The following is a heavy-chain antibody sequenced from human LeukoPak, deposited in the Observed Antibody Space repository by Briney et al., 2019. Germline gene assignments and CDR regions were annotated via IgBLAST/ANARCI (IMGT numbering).Heavy chain of an antibody. Sequence: SETLSLTCTVSGGSISSSSYYWGWIRQPPGKRLEWIGSIYYSGSTYYNPSLKSRVTISVDTSKNQFSLKLSSVTAADTAVYYCARDLLPTVTTPNWFDPWGQGTLVTVSS. CDR1: GGSISSSSYY. CDR2: IYYSGST. J-gene: IGHJ5*02. D-gene: IGHD4-17*01. CDR3: ARDLLPTVTTPNWFDP. V-gene: IGHV4-39*07.